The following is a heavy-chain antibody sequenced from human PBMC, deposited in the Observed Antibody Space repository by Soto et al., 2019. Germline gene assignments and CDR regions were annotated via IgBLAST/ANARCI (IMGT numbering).Heavy chain of an antibody. CDR3: ARGHTIFGVVIRPDYYYYYMDV. V-gene: IGHV4-4*02. CDR1: SGSISSSNL. Sequence: SETLSLTCAVSSGSISSSNLWSWVRQPPGKGLEWIGEIYHSGSTNYNPSLKSRVTISVDKSKNQFSLKLSSVTAADTAVYYCARGHTIFGVVIRPDYYYYYMDVWGKGTTVTVSS. CDR2: IYHSGST. J-gene: IGHJ6*03. D-gene: IGHD3-3*01.